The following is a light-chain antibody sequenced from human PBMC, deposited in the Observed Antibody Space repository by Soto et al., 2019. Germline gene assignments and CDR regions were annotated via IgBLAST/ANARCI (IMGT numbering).Light chain of an antibody. CDR2: DAS. CDR3: QQYSSYPIYT. CDR1: QSINNW. Sequence: DTQMTQSPSTLSASVGDRVTITCRASQSINNWLAWYQQKPGKAPNLLIYDASSLESGVPSRFSGSGSGTEFSLTISSLQPDDVATYYCQQYSSYPIYTFGQGTKLEIK. V-gene: IGKV1-5*01. J-gene: IGKJ2*01.